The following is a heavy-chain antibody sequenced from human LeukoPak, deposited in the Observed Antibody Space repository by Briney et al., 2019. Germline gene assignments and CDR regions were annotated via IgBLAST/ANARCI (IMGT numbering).Heavy chain of an antibody. J-gene: IGHJ4*02. D-gene: IGHD2/OR15-2a*01. Sequence: ASVKVSCKSSGFTFTDYYTHWVRQAPGQGLEWMGYIGPHSSATSSPQEFQGRVTMIRDTSMSTAYMELTRLTSDDTAVYYCAREGNGLLSKDFDYWGQGTLVTVSS. V-gene: IGHV1-2*02. CDR2: IGPHSSAT. CDR1: GFTFTDYY. CDR3: AREGNGLLSKDFDY.